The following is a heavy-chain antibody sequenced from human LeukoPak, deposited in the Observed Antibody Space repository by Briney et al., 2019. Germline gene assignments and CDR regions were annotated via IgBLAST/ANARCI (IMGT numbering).Heavy chain of an antibody. J-gene: IGHJ4*02. V-gene: IGHV3-23*01. D-gene: IGHD3-22*01. CDR2: ISGSGGST. CDR1: GFTFSSYA. Sequence: GGSLRLSCAASGFTFSSYAMSWVRQAPGKGLEWVSAISGSGGSTYYADSVKGRFTISRDNSKNTLYLQMNSLRAEDTVAYYCAKDPGPEYYDSSGYYNYWGQGTLVTVSS. CDR3: AKDPGPEYYDSSGYYNY.